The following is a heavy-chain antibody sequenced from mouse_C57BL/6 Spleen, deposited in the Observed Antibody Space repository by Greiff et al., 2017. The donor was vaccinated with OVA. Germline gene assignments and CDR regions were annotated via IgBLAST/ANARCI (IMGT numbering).Heavy chain of an antibody. CDR3: ARSIKYDYDEDYYAMDY. V-gene: IGHV1-72*01. CDR1: GYTFTSYW. Sequence: QVQLQQPGAELVKPGASVKLSCKASGYTFTSYWMHWVKQRPGRGLEWIGRIDPNSGGTKYNEKFKSKATLTVDKPSSTADMQLSSLTSEDSAVYYCARSIKYDYDEDYYAMDYWGQGTSVTVSS. D-gene: IGHD2-4*01. CDR2: IDPNSGGT. J-gene: IGHJ4*01.